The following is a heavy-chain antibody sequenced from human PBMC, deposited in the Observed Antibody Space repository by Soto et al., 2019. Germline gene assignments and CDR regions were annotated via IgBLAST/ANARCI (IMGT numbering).Heavy chain of an antibody. CDR1: GDSIKDSY. V-gene: IGHV4-59*01. CDR3: ARGMASAGDTFAM. D-gene: IGHD6-13*01. J-gene: IGHJ3*02. CDR2: IYHSGIT. Sequence: QVLLQESGPGLVKPSETLSLTCTVSGDSIKDSYWSWIRQPPWRGLAWIGFIYHSGITNYDAYLKGRVTISLDTSKKQISLKMTSVTSADKAVYYCARGMASAGDTFAMWGQGPMVTVSS.